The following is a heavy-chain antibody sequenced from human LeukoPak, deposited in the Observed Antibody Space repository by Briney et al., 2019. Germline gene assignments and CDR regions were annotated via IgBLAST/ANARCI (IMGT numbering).Heavy chain of an antibody. CDR3: AELGITMIGGV. J-gene: IGHJ6*04. D-gene: IGHD3-10*02. V-gene: IGHV3-53*01. CDR2: IYSGGST. CDR1: GFTVSSND. Sequence: PGGSLRLTCAASGFTVSSNDMSWVLQAPGKGLECISVIYSGGSTDCADSVKGRLTISRDNSKNTLYLQMNSLRAEDTAVYYCAELGITMIGGVWGKGTTVTISS.